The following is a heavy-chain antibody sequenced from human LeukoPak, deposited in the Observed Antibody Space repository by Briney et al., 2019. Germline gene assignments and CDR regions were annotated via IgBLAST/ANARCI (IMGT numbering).Heavy chain of an antibody. CDR2: INPSGGST. D-gene: IGHD5-18*01. Sequence: SSVKVSRKGSGYTFTSNYMHWVRHPPAQGLEWMGIINPSGGSTIYAQKFQGRVTMTRDTSTSTVYMELSSMRSEDTAVYYCARGGMGIQLWSFDDWGQGGLVTVSS. CDR3: ARGGMGIQLWSFDD. V-gene: IGHV1-46*01. J-gene: IGHJ4*02. CDR1: GYTFTSNY.